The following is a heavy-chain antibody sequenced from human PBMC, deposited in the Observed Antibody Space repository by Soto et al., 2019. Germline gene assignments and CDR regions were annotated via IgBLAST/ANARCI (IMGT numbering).Heavy chain of an antibody. CDR3: AREDYDILTGSNDAFDI. V-gene: IGHV4-30-2*01. D-gene: IGHD3-9*01. CDR1: GGSISSGGYS. J-gene: IGHJ3*02. CDR2: IYHSGST. Sequence: SETLSLTCAVSGGSISSGGYSWSWIRQPPGKGLEWIGYIYHSGSTYYNPSLKSRVTISVDRSKNQFSLKLSSVTAEDTAVYYCAREDYDILTGSNDAFDIWGQGTMVTVPS.